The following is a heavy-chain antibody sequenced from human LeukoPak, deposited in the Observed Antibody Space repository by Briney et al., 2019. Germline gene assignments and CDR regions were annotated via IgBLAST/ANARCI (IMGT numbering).Heavy chain of an antibody. Sequence: GRSLRLSCAASRFTFSSYGMHWVRQAPGKGLEWVAVIWYDGSNKYYADSVKGRFTISRDNSKNTLYLQMNSLRAEDTAVCYCARDRYCSGGSCYSPSLTGYFQHWGQGTLVTVSS. J-gene: IGHJ1*01. D-gene: IGHD2-15*01. CDR2: IWYDGSNK. V-gene: IGHV3-33*01. CDR3: ARDRYCSGGSCYSPSLTGYFQH. CDR1: RFTFSSYG.